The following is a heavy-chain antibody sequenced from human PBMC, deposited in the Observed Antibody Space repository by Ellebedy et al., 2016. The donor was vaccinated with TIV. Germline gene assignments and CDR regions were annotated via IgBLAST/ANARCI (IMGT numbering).Heavy chain of an antibody. CDR1: GYTFTSYD. Sequence: AASVKVSCKASGYTFTSYDINWVRQATGQGLEWMGWMNANSGNTGYAQKFQDRVTITRNTSISTAYMELSSLRSDDTAVYYCARVYGSGSYLYYYYGMDVWGQGTTVTVSS. V-gene: IGHV1-8*03. CDR3: ARVYGSGSYLYYYYGMDV. CDR2: MNANSGNT. J-gene: IGHJ6*02. D-gene: IGHD3-10*01.